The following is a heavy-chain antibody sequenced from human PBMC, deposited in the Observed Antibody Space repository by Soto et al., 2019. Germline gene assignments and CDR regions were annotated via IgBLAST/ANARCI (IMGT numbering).Heavy chain of an antibody. CDR1: GFTFSSYW. Sequence: EVQLVESGGGLVQPGGSLRLSCAASGFTFSSYWMHWVRQAPGKGLVWVSHINSDGSSTSYADSVKGRFTISRDNAKNTLYLQMNRLRAEDTAVYYCARDPRRGYYDSSGYSAFDYWGQGTLVTVSS. V-gene: IGHV3-74*01. D-gene: IGHD3-22*01. J-gene: IGHJ4*02. CDR3: ARDPRRGYYDSSGYSAFDY. CDR2: INSDGSST.